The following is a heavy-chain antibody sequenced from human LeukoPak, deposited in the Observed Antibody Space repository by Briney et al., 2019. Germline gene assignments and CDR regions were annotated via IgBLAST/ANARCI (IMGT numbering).Heavy chain of an antibody. V-gene: IGHV4-59*01. CDR3: ARGLMPLGYYFDY. CDR1: GGSISSYY. J-gene: IGHJ4*02. CDR2: IYYSGGT. Sequence: PSETLSLTCTVSGGSISSYYWSWIRQPPGKGLEWIGYIYYSGGTNYNPSLKSRVTISVDTSKNQFSLKLSSVTAADTAVYYCARGLMPLGYYFDYWGQGTLVTVSS. D-gene: IGHD2-8*01.